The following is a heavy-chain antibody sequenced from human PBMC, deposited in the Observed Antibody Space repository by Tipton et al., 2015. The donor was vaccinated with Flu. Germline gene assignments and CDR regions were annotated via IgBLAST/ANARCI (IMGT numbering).Heavy chain of an antibody. CDR3: ARGSYGELLYVDY. J-gene: IGHJ4*02. CDR2: IYFSGST. CDR1: GGSISGHY. V-gene: IGHV4-59*11. Sequence: TLSLTCSVSGGSISGHYWSWIRQPPGKGLEWIGNIYFSGSTEYNPSLRSRVTISLDTSKKHFSLNLSSVIAADTAMSYCARGSYGELLYVDYWGQGTLGIVSS. D-gene: IGHD1-26*01.